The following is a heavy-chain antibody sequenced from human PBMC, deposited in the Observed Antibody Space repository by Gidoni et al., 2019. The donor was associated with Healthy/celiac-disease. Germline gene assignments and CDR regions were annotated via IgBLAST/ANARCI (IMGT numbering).Heavy chain of an antibody. CDR2: ISWNSGSI. D-gene: IGHD6-13*01. CDR3: AKDIWRAAAGTEGGDFFDY. J-gene: IGHJ4*02. V-gene: IGHV3-9*01. Sequence: EVQLVESGGGLVQPGRSLRLSGAASGFTVDDYAMHWVRQAPGKGLELVSGISWNSGSIGYADSVKGRFPISRDNAKNSLYLQMNSLRAEDTALYYCAKDIWRAAAGTEGGDFFDYWGQGTLVTVSS. CDR1: GFTVDDYA.